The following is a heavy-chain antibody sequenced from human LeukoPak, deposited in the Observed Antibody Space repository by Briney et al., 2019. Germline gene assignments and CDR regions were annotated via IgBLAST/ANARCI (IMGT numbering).Heavy chain of an antibody. CDR1: GGSFSGYY. Sequence: SETLSLTCAVYGGSFSGYYWSWIRQPPGKGLEWIGEINHSGSTNYNPSLKSRVTISVDTSKNQFSLKLSSVTAADTAVYHCARGNIVHYDYVWGSYRFDYWGQGTLVTVSS. CDR2: INHSGST. CDR3: ARGNIVHYDYVWGSYRFDY. D-gene: IGHD3-16*02. J-gene: IGHJ4*02. V-gene: IGHV4-34*01.